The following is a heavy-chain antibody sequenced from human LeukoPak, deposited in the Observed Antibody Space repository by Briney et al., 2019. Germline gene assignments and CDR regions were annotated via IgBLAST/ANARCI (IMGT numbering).Heavy chain of an antibody. J-gene: IGHJ4*02. Sequence: SETLSLTCTVSGGSISSSSYYWGWIRQPPGKELQWIASVYYSGRTNYSPSLKSRVTISVDTSEKQFSLQLSSATAADTAVYYCARGWAVAAPLDYWGQGTLVTVSS. V-gene: IGHV4-39*02. CDR3: ARGWAVAAPLDY. CDR1: GGSISSSSYY. D-gene: IGHD6-6*01. CDR2: VYYSGRT.